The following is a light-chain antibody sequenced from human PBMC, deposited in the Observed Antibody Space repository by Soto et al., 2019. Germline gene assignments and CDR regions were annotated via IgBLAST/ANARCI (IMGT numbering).Light chain of an antibody. Sequence: DIHMTQSPSTLSASVGDRVTITCRASQSVSYWLAWYQQKPGKAPKLLIHDASSLESGVPSRFRGGGSGQEFTLAISGLQPDDFATYYCQQYGFSFGPGTKVDI. V-gene: IGKV1-5*01. CDR1: QSVSYW. CDR3: QQYGFS. CDR2: DAS. J-gene: IGKJ3*01.